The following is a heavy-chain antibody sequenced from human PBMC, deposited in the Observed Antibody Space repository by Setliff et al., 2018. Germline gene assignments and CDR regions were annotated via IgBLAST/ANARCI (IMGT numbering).Heavy chain of an antibody. Sequence: GGSLRLSCADSGFRFSDYYMEWVRQAPGKGLEWVSGISGSGGRADYADSVKGRFTVSRDNSKNTLHLQMNSLRAEDTAVYYCAKDTGYYFDYWGQGALVTVSS. CDR1: GFRFSDYY. V-gene: IGHV3-23*01. CDR2: ISGSGGRA. CDR3: AKDTGYYFDY. D-gene: IGHD4-4*01. J-gene: IGHJ4*02.